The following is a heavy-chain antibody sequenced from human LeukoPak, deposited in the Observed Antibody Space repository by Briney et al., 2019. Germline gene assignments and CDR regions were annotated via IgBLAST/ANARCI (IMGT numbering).Heavy chain of an antibody. CDR2: IKQDGSEA. CDR3: ARDGGPIVVVPAPRIYAFDI. V-gene: IGHV3-7*01. Sequence: QAGGSLRLSCAASGFTFSSYWMTWVRQAPGKGLEWVANIKQDGSEAYYVDSVKGRFTVSRDNAKNSLYLQLNSLRAEDTAVYYCARDGGPIVVVPAPRIYAFDIWGQGTMVTVSS. D-gene: IGHD2-2*01. CDR1: GFTFSSYW. J-gene: IGHJ3*02.